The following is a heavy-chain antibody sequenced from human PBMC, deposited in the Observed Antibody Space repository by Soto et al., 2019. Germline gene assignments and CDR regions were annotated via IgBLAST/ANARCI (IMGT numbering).Heavy chain of an antibody. CDR3: AKEPLIAAAGTKVNYFDY. Sequence: TGGSMRLSCAAAGFTFSSYAMSWVRQNTGKGLEWVSAISGSGGSTYYADSVKGRFTISRDNSKNTLYLQMNSLRAEDTAVYYCAKEPLIAAAGTKVNYFDYWGQGTLVTVSS. V-gene: IGHV3-23*01. CDR2: ISGSGGST. D-gene: IGHD6-13*01. J-gene: IGHJ4*02. CDR1: GFTFSSYA.